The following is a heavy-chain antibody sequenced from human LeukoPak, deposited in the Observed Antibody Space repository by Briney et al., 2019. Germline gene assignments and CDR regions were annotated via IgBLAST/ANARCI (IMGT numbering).Heavy chain of an antibody. CDR1: GDSVSSNSAA. CDR3: ARSILYCDY. V-gene: IGHV6-1*01. D-gene: IGHD6-6*01. Sequence: SQTLSLTCAISGDSVSSNSAAWNWLRQSPSRGLEWLGRTYYRSKWYNDYAVSVKSRITVNPDTSKNQFSLHLNSVTPEDTAVYYCARSILYCDYWGQGTLVTVSS. J-gene: IGHJ4*02. CDR2: TYYRSKWYN.